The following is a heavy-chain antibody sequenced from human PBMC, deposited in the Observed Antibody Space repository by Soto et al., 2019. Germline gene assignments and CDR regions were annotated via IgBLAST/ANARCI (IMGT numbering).Heavy chain of an antibody. CDR2: INPSGGST. CDR3: ARFTYYYDSSCYYHYDAFDI. J-gene: IGHJ3*02. Sequence: ASVKVSCKASGDTFTSYYMHWVRQAPGQGLEWMGIINPSGGSTSYAQKFQGRVTMTRDTSTSTVYMELSSLRSEDTAVYYCARFTYYYDSSCYYHYDAFDIWGQGTMVTVSS. D-gene: IGHD3-22*01. CDR1: GDTFTSYY. V-gene: IGHV1-46*01.